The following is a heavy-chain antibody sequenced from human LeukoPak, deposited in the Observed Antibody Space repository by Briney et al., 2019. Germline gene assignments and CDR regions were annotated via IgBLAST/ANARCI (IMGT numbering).Heavy chain of an antibody. V-gene: IGHV3-30*02. D-gene: IGHD4-11*01. CDR3: AKVGGDYSNRNFDY. CDR2: IRYDGSNK. CDR1: GFTFSSYW. J-gene: IGHJ4*02. Sequence: GGSLRLSCAASGFTFSSYWMSWVRQAPGKGLEWVAFIRYDGSNKYYADSVKGRFTISRDNSKNTLYLQMNSLRAEDTAVYYCAKVGGDYSNRNFDYWGQGTLVTVSS.